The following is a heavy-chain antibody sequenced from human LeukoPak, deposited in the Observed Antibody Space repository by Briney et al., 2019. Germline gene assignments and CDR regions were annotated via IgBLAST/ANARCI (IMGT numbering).Heavy chain of an antibody. J-gene: IGHJ3*02. D-gene: IGHD3-3*01. CDR1: GYIFTGYY. CDR3: GVVTSLFDI. Sequence: ASVKVSCKTSGYIFTGYYMHWVRQAPGQGLEWMGRINPNSGDTNYAQNFQGRVTMTRDTSISTAYMELSRLRSDDTAVYYCGVVTSLFDIWGQGTMVTVSS. V-gene: IGHV1-2*06. CDR2: INPNSGDT.